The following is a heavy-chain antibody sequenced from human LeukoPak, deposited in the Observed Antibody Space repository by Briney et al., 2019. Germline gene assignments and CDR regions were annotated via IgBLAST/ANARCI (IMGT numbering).Heavy chain of an antibody. Sequence: GGSLRLSCAASGFTVSSNYMNWVRQAPGKGLEWVSVIYSGGSAHYADSVKGRFTISRDNSKNTLYLQMNSQRAEDTAVYYCARDQCSGGSCYSAYWGQGTLVTVSS. CDR2: IYSGGSA. V-gene: IGHV3-53*01. J-gene: IGHJ4*02. CDR3: ARDQCSGGSCYSAY. D-gene: IGHD2-15*01. CDR1: GFTVSSNY.